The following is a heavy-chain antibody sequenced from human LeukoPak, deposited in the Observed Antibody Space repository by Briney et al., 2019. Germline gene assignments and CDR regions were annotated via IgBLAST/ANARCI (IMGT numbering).Heavy chain of an antibody. Sequence: ASVKVSCKVSGYTLSELAIHWVRQAPGKGLEWMGGFDPEDGETVYAQKFQGRVTMTEDTSTDTAYMEVGSLRSEDTAVYFCAIGRTDYGDYLYWGQGTLVTASS. J-gene: IGHJ4*02. CDR3: AIGRTDYGDYLY. D-gene: IGHD4-17*01. CDR2: FDPEDGET. V-gene: IGHV1-24*01. CDR1: GYTLSELA.